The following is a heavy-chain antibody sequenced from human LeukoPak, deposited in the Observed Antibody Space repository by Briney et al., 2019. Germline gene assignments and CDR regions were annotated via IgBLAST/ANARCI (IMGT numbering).Heavy chain of an antibody. Sequence: GRSLRLSCAASGFTFSSYGMHWVRRAPGKGLEWVAIISYDGSNKYYADSVKGRFTISRDNSKNTLYLQMNSLRAEDTAVYYCAKSVLPSYYYYGMDVWGQGTTVTVSS. CDR1: GFTFSSYG. D-gene: IGHD6-6*01. CDR3: AKSVLPSYYYYGMDV. CDR2: ISYDGSNK. J-gene: IGHJ6*02. V-gene: IGHV3-30*18.